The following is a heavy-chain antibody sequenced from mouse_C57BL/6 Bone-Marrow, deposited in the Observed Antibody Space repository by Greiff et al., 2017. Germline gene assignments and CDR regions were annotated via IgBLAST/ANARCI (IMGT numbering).Heavy chain of an antibody. CDR3: ARSGPLGRSFDY. CDR1: GYTFTSYW. Sequence: VQLQQPGAELVKPGASVKMSCTASGYTFTSYWITWVKQRPGQGLEWIGDICPTSGRTNYNEKFKGKAILTVDTSSNTAYMQLSSLTSEDSAVFYCARSGPLGRSFDYWGQGTTLTVSS. CDR2: ICPTSGRT. J-gene: IGHJ2*01. V-gene: IGHV1-55*01. D-gene: IGHD4-1*01.